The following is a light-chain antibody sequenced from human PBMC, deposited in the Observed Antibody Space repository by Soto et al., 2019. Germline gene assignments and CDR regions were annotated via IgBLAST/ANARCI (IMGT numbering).Light chain of an antibody. V-gene: IGKV1-5*01. CDR2: DAS. CDR3: QQYDSYSSGP. CDR1: QTVNTW. Sequence: DIPMTQSPSTLSASVGERVTITCRASQTVNTWLAWYQHKPPKAPKVMIFDASSLKTGVPSRFSGSGSGTEFTLTISNLQPEDFATYYCQQYDSYSSGPLGQGTKVDIK. J-gene: IGKJ1*01.